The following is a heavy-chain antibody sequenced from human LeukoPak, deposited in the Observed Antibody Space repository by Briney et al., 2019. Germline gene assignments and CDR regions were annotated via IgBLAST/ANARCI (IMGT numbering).Heavy chain of an antibody. Sequence: GGSLRLSCAASGFTFSSYSMNWVRQAPGKGLEWVSSISSSSSYIYYADSVKGRFTISRDNSKNTLYLQMNSLRAEDTAVYYCAKDLSGPADYWGQGTLVTVSS. J-gene: IGHJ4*02. CDR2: ISSSSSYI. V-gene: IGHV3-21*01. D-gene: IGHD3-3*01. CDR3: AKDLSGPADY. CDR1: GFTFSSYS.